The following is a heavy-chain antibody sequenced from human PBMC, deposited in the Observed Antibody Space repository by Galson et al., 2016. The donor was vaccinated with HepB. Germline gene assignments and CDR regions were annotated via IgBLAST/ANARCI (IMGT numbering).Heavy chain of an antibody. CDR2: ISIGSSRI. V-gene: IGHV3-48*02. CDR3: VGDRGGQRHMVHGEY. J-gene: IGHJ4*02. CDR1: GFTFSSYS. D-gene: IGHD3-10*01. Sequence: SLRLSCAASGFTFSSYSLNWVRQAPGKGLEWISYISIGSSRIYYADSVKGRFTISRDNAKNSLFLQMNSLRDEDTAVYFCVGDRGGQRHMVHGEYWGRGTLVTVSS.